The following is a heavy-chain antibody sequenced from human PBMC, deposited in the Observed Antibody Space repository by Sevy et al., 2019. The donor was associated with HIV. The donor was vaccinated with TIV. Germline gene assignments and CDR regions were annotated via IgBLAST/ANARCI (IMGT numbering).Heavy chain of an antibody. Sequence: GGSLRLSCAASGFTFSSYSMHWVRQAPGKGLEWVAVIWYDGSNKYYADSVKGRFTSRDNSKNTLYLQMNSLRAEDTAVYYCAMNYYDSSGSSFFFDYWGQGTLVTVSS. V-gene: IGHV3-33*01. D-gene: IGHD3-22*01. CDR3: AMNYYDSSGSSFFFDY. CDR2: IWYDGSNK. CDR1: GFTFSSYS. J-gene: IGHJ4*02.